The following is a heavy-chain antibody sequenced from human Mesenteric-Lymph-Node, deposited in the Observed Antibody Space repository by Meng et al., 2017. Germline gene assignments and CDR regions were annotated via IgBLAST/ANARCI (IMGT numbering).Heavy chain of an antibody. CDR1: GFTFSTYS. CDR3: ARGAGWLQSSDYDFGL. V-gene: IGHV3-21*01. Sequence: GGFLRLSGAASGFTFSTYSMNWVRQAPGKGLEWVESISSTIVFLHYAESLKGRVTIARDNAKNSVSLQMYSLKAEDTAVYYCARGAGWLQSSDYDFGLWGQGTQVTVSS. CDR2: ISSTIVFL. D-gene: IGHD5-24*01. J-gene: IGHJ4*02.